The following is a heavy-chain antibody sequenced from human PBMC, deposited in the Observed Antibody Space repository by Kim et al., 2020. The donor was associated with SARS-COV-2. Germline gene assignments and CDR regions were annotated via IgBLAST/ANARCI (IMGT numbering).Heavy chain of an antibody. CDR2: IYYSGST. V-gene: IGHV4-39*01. Sequence: SETLSLTCTVSGGSISSSSYYWGWIRQPPGKGLEWIGSIYYSGSTYYNPSLKSRVTISVDTSKNQFSLKLSSVTAADTAVYYCARRRGSSWKTRIAVAGTMAFDIWGQGTMVTVSS. J-gene: IGHJ3*02. D-gene: IGHD6-19*01. CDR1: GGSISSSSYY. CDR3: ARRRGSSWKTRIAVAGTMAFDI.